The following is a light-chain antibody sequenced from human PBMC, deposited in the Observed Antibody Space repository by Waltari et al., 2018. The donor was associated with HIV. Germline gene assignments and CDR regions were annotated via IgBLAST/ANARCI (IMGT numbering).Light chain of an antibody. V-gene: IGLV2-14*03. CDR3: SSYTSINTRV. J-gene: IGLJ1*01. CDR1: TRDVGLCKF. Sequence: QSALTQPASVSESPGKSITISCTGTTRDVGLCKFVDWYQQYPGRAPKLLIYVVNNRPSGVSNRFSGSKSGDTASLTISGLQAEDEADYYCSSYTSINTRVFGTGTTVTVL. CDR2: VVN.